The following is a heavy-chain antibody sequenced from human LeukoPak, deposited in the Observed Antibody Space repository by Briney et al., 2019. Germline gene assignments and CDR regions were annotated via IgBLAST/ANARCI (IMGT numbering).Heavy chain of an antibody. CDR2: IRAYNGNT. J-gene: IGHJ4*02. Sequence: ASVKVSCKASDYTFISYGISWVRQAPGQGLEWMGWIRAYNGNTNYAQKLQGRVTMTTDTSTSAAFMELRGLRSDDTAVYYCARDLGGATPYYFDYWGQGILVTVSS. D-gene: IGHD1-26*01. CDR1: DYTFISYG. CDR3: ARDLGGATPYYFDY. V-gene: IGHV1-18*01.